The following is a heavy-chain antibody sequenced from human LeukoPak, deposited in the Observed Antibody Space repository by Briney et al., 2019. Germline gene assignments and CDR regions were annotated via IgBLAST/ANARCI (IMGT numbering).Heavy chain of an antibody. CDR1: GFTFSNYW. J-gene: IGHJ4*02. CDR3: ARDSGAFDY. CDR2: INQDGSEK. V-gene: IGHV3-7*05. Sequence: GGSLRLSCAASGFTFSNYWMTWVRQAPGKGLEWVANINQDGSEKYYVDSVKGRFTISRDNAKKSLYLQMNSLRAEDTAVYYCARDSGAFDYWGQGTLVTVSP. D-gene: IGHD6-25*01.